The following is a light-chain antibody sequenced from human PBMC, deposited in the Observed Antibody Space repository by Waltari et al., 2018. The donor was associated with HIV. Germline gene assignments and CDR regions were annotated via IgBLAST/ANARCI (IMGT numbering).Light chain of an antibody. Sequence: QSALTQPRSVSGSPGQSVTIACTGTSSDVGSYKYVSWYQLRPGKAPKLLIHDVAKRPSGVPDRFSGSQSGNTASLTISGLQAEDEADYYCCSYTGTYTRYVFGTGAKVTVL. CDR2: DVA. CDR3: CSYTGTYTRYV. V-gene: IGLV2-11*01. CDR1: SSDVGSYKY. J-gene: IGLJ1*01.